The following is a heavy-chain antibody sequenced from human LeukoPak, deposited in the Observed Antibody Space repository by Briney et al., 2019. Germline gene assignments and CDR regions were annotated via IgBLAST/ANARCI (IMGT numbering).Heavy chain of an antibody. CDR1: GYTFTNYY. CDR3: ARDSGFGYFDF. D-gene: IGHD1-1*01. CDR2: INPGGGSA. Sequence: ASVKVSCKASGYTFTNYYIHWVRQAPGRGLEWMGIINPGGGSATYAQKFQGRVTMTSDTSTSTVYMDLISLRSEDTAVYYCARDSGFGYFDFWGQGTLVTVSS. V-gene: IGHV1-46*01. J-gene: IGHJ4*02.